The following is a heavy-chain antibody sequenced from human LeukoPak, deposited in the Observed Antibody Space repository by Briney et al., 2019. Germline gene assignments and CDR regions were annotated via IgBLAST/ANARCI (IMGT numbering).Heavy chain of an antibody. V-gene: IGHV4-38-2*02. CDR1: DYSISSGYY. J-gene: IGHJ4*02. D-gene: IGHD3-22*01. CDR3: ARTYSSGQGAYY. Sequence: SETLSLTCTVSDYSISSGYYWGWIRQSPGKGLEWIGSIHNSGTTYFNPSLKSRVTISVDTSKNQFSLKLSSVTAADTAIYYCARTYSSGQGAYYWGQGTLVTVSS. CDR2: IHNSGTT.